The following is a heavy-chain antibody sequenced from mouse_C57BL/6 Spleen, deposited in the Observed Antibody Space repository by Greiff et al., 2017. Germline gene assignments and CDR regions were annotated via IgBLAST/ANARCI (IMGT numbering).Heavy chain of an antibody. Sequence: VQLQQSGAELARPGASVKMSCKASGYTFTSYTMHWVKQRPGQGLEWIGYINPSSGYTKYNQKFKDKATLTADKSSSTAYMQLSSLTSEDSAVYYCARPYYGSSYSSYWYFDVWGTGTTVTVSS. CDR1: GYTFTSYT. D-gene: IGHD1-1*01. J-gene: IGHJ1*03. CDR2: INPSSGYT. CDR3: ARPYYGSSYSSYWYFDV. V-gene: IGHV1-4*01.